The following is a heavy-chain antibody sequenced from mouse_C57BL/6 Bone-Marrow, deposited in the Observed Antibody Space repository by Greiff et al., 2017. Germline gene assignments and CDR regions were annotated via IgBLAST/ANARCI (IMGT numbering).Heavy chain of an antibody. J-gene: IGHJ2*01. D-gene: IGHD1-1*01. Sequence: VQLQQSGAELVKPGASVKISCKASGYAFSSYWMNWVKQRPGKGLEWIGQIYPGDGDTNYNGKFKGKATLTADKSSSTAYMQLSSLTSEDSAVYFCARWRYYYGSRYFDYWGQGTTLTVSS. CDR2: IYPGDGDT. V-gene: IGHV1-80*01. CDR3: ARWRYYYGSRYFDY. CDR1: GYAFSSYW.